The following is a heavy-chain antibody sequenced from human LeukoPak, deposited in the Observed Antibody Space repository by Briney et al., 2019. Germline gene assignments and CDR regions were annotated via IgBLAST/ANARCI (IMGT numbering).Heavy chain of an antibody. CDR2: INSDGSST. J-gene: IGHJ4*02. CDR3: AREEIYYGSGSYTIDY. Sequence: GGSLRLSCAASGFTFSSYWMHWVRQAPGKGLVWVSRINSDGSSTSYADSVKGRFTISRDNAKNTLYLQMNSLRAEDTAVYYCAREEIYYGSGSYTIDYWGQGTLVTVSS. CDR1: GFTFSSYW. D-gene: IGHD3-10*01. V-gene: IGHV3-74*01.